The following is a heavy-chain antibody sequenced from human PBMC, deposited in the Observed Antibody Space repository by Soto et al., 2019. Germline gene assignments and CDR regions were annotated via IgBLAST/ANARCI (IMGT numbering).Heavy chain of an antibody. V-gene: IGHV3-23*01. Sequence: VQLLESGGGLVQPGGSLRLSCAASGFTFSSYAMSWVRQAPGKGLEWVSAISNSGGSRYYADSVKGRFTISRDNSKSTLFLLMNSLRAEDTAVYYCAKDHWGSYSGQGTLVTVSS. J-gene: IGHJ4*02. D-gene: IGHD3-16*01. CDR1: GFTFSSYA. CDR3: AKDHWGSY. CDR2: ISNSGGSR.